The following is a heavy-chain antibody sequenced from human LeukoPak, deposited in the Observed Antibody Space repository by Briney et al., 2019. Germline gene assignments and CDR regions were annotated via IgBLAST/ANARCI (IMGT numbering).Heavy chain of an antibody. CDR2: ISGSGGST. D-gene: IGHD2-15*01. J-gene: IGHJ4*02. CDR1: GFTFSSYA. CDR3: ARGRCSGGSCYPVDY. Sequence: PGGSLRLSCAASGFTFSSYAMSWVRQAPGKGLEWVSAISGSGGSTYYADSVKGRFTISRDNAKNSLYLQMNSLRAEDTAVYYCARGRCSGGSCYPVDYWGQGTLVTVSS. V-gene: IGHV3-23*01.